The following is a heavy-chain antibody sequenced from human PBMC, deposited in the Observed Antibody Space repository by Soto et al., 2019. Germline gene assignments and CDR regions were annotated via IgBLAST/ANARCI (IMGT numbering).Heavy chain of an antibody. CDR1: GGSIRSSSYY. D-gene: IGHD3-22*01. CDR3: ARSHLDYYDSSGYYLQDY. J-gene: IGHJ4*02. Sequence: QLQLQESGPGLVKPSETLSLTCTVSGGSIRSSSYYWGWIRQPPGKGLEWIGSIYYSGSTYYNPSLKSRVTISVDTSKNPFSLKLSSVTAADTAVYYCARSHLDYYDSSGYYLQDYWGQRTLVTVSS. CDR2: IYYSGST. V-gene: IGHV4-39*01.